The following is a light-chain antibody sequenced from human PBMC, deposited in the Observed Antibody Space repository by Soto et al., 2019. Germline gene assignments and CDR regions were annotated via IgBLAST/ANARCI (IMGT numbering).Light chain of an antibody. V-gene: IGKV1-27*01. CDR3: QKLSRSPST. CDR1: HDISNF. Sequence: DIQGTKCPTKLTDSVADRVTITCRASHDISNFLAWYQQRPGKVPKLLIYTASTLQSGIPSRFSGSGSGTDFTLTVRGLQPEDFATYYCQKLSRSPSTFGRGTKVDIK. CDR2: TAS. J-gene: IGKJ4*01.